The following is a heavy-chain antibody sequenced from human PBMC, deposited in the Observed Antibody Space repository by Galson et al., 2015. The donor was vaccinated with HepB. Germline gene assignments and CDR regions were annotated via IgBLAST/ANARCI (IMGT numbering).Heavy chain of an antibody. J-gene: IGHJ3*02. D-gene: IGHD2-8*01. Sequence: TLSLTCAVSGGSISSGGYYWSWIRQPPGKGLEWIGYIYYSGSTYYNPSLKSRVTISVDTSKNQFSLKLSSVTAADTAVYYCAREHLMVVNAFDIWGQGTMVTVSS. CDR3: AREHLMVVNAFDI. V-gene: IGHV4-30-4*01. CDR2: IYYSGST. CDR1: GGSISSGGYY.